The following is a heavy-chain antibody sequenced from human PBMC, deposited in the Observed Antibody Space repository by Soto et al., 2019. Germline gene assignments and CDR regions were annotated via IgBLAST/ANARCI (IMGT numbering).Heavy chain of an antibody. J-gene: IGHJ4*02. Sequence: QVQLVQSGAEVKKPGASMKVSCKASGYIFTTYAIHWVRQAPGQRLEWMGWINAGNGNTEYPQKFQDRVTITRDTSASTAYMELSSLRSEDTAVYYCTREGTVGAPIGYWGQGTQVTVSS. CDR3: TREGTVGAPIGY. CDR2: INAGNGNT. D-gene: IGHD1-26*01. CDR1: GYIFTTYA. V-gene: IGHV1-3*01.